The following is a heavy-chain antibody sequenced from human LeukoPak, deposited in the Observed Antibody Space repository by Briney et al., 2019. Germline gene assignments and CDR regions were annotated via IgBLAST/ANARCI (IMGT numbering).Heavy chain of an antibody. V-gene: IGHV1-69*05. CDR2: IIPIFGTA. Sequence: SVKVSCKASGGTFSSYAISWVRQAPGQGLEWMGGIIPIFGTANYAQKFQGRVTITTDESTSTAYMELSSLRSEDTAVYYCARVSGYDYRRLPFDYWGQGTLVTVSS. CDR3: ARVSGYDYRRLPFDY. CDR1: GGTFSSYA. J-gene: IGHJ4*02. D-gene: IGHD4-11*01.